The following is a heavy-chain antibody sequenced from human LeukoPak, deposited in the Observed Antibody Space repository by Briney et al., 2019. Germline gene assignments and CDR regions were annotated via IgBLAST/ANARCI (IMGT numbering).Heavy chain of an antibody. V-gene: IGHV3-23*01. CDR2: ISGSGGST. D-gene: IGHD1-26*01. CDR3: AKEGVGATDAFDI. CDR1: GFTFSSYA. Sequence: GGSLRLSCAASGFTFSSYAMSWLRQAQGKGLEWVSAISGSGGSTYYADSVKGRFTISRDNSKNTLYLQMNSLRAEDTAVYYCAKEGVGATDAFDIWGRGTMVTVSS. J-gene: IGHJ3*02.